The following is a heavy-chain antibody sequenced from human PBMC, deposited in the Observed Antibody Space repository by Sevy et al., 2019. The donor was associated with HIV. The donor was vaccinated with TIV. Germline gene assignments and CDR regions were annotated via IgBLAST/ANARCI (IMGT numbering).Heavy chain of an antibody. CDR2: IYYSGST. V-gene: IGHV4-39*01. Sequence: SETLSLTCTVSGGSISSSSYYWGWIRQPPGKGLEWIGSIYYSGSTYYNPSLKSRVTISVDTSKNQFSLKPSSVTAADTAVYYCARQKNGYSSSWYGGYYFDYWGQGTLVTVSS. D-gene: IGHD6-13*01. J-gene: IGHJ4*02. CDR3: ARQKNGYSSSWYGGYYFDY. CDR1: GGSISSSSYY.